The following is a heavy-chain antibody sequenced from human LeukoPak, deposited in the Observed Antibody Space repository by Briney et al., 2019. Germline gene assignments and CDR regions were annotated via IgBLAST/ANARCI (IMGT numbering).Heavy chain of an antibody. CDR3: AKDDRWLQFCC. V-gene: IGHV3-23*01. Sequence: PGGSLRLSCAASGFTFKSYNMNWVRQAPGKGLEWVSGIIPSGHTTYYADSVRGRFTISRDNSRNTLYLQMNSLRAEDTAVYYCAKDDRWLQFCCWGQGTLVTVSA. J-gene: IGHJ4*02. CDR2: IIPSGHTT. D-gene: IGHD5-24*01. CDR1: GFTFKSYN.